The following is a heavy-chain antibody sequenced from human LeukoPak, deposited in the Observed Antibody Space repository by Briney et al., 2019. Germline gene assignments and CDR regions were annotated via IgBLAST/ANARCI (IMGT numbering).Heavy chain of an antibody. CDR3: ARDAASPQYYYGSGSYYPDY. D-gene: IGHD3-10*01. CDR2: IWYDGSNK. CDR1: GCTFSSYG. Sequence: GRSLRLSCAASGCTFSSYGMHWVRQAPGKGLEWVAVIWYDGSNKYYADSVKGRFTISRDDSKNTLYLQMNSPRAEDTAVYYCARDAASPQYYYGSGSYYPDYWGQGTLVTVSS. V-gene: IGHV3-33*01. J-gene: IGHJ4*02.